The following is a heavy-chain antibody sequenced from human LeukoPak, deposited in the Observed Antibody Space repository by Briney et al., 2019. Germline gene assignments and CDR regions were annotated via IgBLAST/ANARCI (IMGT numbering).Heavy chain of an antibody. D-gene: IGHD2-2*01. CDR3: ARESEGGTGTSCPDY. J-gene: IGHJ4*02. V-gene: IGHV3-23*01. Sequence: GGSLRLSCAASGFTFSSYAMSWVRQAPGEGLEWVSAISGSGGSTYYADSVKGRFTISRDNSKSTLYLQVNSLRVEDTALYYCARESEGGTGTSCPDYWGQGTLVTVSS. CDR2: ISGSGGST. CDR1: GFTFSSYA.